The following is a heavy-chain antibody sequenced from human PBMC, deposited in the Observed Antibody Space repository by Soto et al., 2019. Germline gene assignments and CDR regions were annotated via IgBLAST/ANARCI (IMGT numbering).Heavy chain of an antibody. D-gene: IGHD3-9*01. Sequence: SETLSLTCAAYGGSFSGYYWSWIRQPPGKWLEWIGEINHSGSTNYNPSLKSRVTISVNTSKNQFSLKLSSVTAADTAVYYCARGGGYDILTGYSPDYYYYGMDVWGQGXTVTVSS. CDR3: ARGGGYDILTGYSPDYYYYGMDV. CDR1: GGSFSGYY. J-gene: IGHJ6*02. CDR2: INHSGST. V-gene: IGHV4-34*01.